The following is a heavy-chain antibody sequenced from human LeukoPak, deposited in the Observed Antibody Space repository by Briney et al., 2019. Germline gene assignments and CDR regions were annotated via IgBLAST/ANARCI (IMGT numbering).Heavy chain of an antibody. J-gene: IGHJ4*02. CDR2: ISYDGSNE. V-gene: IGHV3-30*18. Sequence: GRSLRLSCAASGFTFSSYGMHWVRQAPGKGLEWVAVISYDGSNEYYVDSVKGRFTISRDNSKNTLYLQMNGLRAEDTAVYYCAKAHLAATSMIELDSWGQGTLVTVSS. D-gene: IGHD5-12*01. CDR3: AKAHLAATSMIELDS. CDR1: GFTFSSYG.